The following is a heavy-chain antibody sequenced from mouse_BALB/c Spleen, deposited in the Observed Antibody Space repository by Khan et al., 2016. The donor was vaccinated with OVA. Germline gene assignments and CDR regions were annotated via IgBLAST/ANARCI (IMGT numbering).Heavy chain of an antibody. Sequence: EVKLEVSGPGLVKPSQSLSLTCTVTGYSITTDYAWNWLRQFPGNRLEWMGFISYNGNTKYNPSLKSRISITRDTSKNQFFLQLKSVTTEDTARYYCARVYGGGFDYWGQGTTLTVSS. D-gene: IGHD1-1*01. CDR1: GYSITTDYA. J-gene: IGHJ2*01. CDR2: ISYNGNT. V-gene: IGHV3-2*02. CDR3: ARVYGGGFDY.